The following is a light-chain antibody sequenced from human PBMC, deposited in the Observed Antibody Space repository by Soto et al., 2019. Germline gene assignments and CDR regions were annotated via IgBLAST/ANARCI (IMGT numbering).Light chain of an antibody. V-gene: IGKV3-20*01. J-gene: IGKJ1*01. Sequence: EIVLTQSPGTLSLSPGERATLSCRASQSVSSSYLARYQQKPGQAPRLVIYGASSRATGIPDRISGSGSGTDFTLTISRLEPEDFAVYYCQQYGSSPRGTFGQGTKV. CDR2: GAS. CDR1: QSVSSSY. CDR3: QQYGSSPRGT.